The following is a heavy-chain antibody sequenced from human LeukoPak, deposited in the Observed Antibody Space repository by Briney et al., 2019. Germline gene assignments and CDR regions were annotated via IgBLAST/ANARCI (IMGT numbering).Heavy chain of an antibody. J-gene: IGHJ6*03. CDR1: GGSFSGYY. Sequence: SETLSLTCAIYGGSFSGYYWSWIRQPPGKGLEWIGEINHSGSTNYNPSLKSRVTISVDTSKNQFSLKLSSVTAADTAVYYCARGIPYYYYMDVWGKGTTVTVSS. V-gene: IGHV4-34*01. CDR3: ARGIPYYYYMDV. CDR2: INHSGST.